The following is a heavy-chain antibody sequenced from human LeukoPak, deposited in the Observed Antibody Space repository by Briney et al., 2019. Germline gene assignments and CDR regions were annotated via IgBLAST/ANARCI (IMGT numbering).Heavy chain of an antibody. Sequence: ASVKVSCKASGYTFTSYGISWARQAPGQGLEWMGWISAYNGNTNYAQKLQGRVTMTTDTSTSTAYVELRSLRSDDTAVYYCARLNPPSHYDFWSGYYTGADYWGQGTLVTVSS. CDR3: ARLNPPSHYDFWSGYYTGADY. CDR2: ISAYNGNT. CDR1: GYTFTSYG. J-gene: IGHJ4*02. D-gene: IGHD3-3*01. V-gene: IGHV1-18*01.